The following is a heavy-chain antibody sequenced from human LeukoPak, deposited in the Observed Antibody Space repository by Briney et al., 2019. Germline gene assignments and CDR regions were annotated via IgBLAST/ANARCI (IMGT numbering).Heavy chain of an antibody. Sequence: GGSLRLSCAASGFTFSSYAMSWVRQAPGKGLEWVSAISGSGGSTYYADSVKGRFTISRDNSKNTLYLQMNSLRAEDTAVYYCAKDGRRLRYFDGYYFDYWGQGTLVTVSS. D-gene: IGHD3-9*01. CDR1: GFTFSSYA. J-gene: IGHJ4*02. CDR3: AKDGRRLRYFDGYYFDY. CDR2: ISGSGGST. V-gene: IGHV3-23*01.